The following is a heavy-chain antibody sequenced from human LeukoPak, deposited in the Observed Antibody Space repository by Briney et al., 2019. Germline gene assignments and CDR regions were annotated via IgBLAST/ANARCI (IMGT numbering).Heavy chain of an antibody. CDR3: AREGWDLNALDI. CDR1: GFTFDDYA. CDR2: LNWNGGST. Sequence: PGGSLRLSCAASGFTFDDYAMSWVRQVPGKGLEWVSGLNWNGGSTGYADSVKGRFTISRDNAKNSLYLQMDSLRVEDTAVYYCAREGWDLNALDIWGQGTMVTVSP. D-gene: IGHD1-26*01. V-gene: IGHV3-20*04. J-gene: IGHJ3*02.